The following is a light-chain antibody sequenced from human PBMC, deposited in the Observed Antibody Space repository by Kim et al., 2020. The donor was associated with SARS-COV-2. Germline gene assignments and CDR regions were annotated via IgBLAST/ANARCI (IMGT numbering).Light chain of an antibody. Sequence: DIQMTQSPSAMSASVGDRVTITCRVSHDISNYLAWFQQKPGKVPKRLIYAASTLQSGVPSRFSGTGSGTEFTLIVNSLQPEDFATYYCLQPYTYPWTFGQGTKVDIK. CDR1: HDISNY. CDR2: AAS. V-gene: IGKV1-17*03. CDR3: LQPYTYPWT. J-gene: IGKJ1*01.